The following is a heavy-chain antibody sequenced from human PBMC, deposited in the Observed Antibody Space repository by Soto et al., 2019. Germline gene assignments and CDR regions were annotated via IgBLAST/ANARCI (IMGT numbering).Heavy chain of an antibody. CDR2: INPSGGST. Sequence: ASVKVSCKASGYTFTSYYMHWVRQAPGQGLEWMGIINPSGGSTSYAQKFQGRVTMTRDTSTSTVYMELSSLRSEDTAVYYCARGPIAKPPLNWFDPWGQGTLVTVSS. CDR3: ARGPIAKPPLNWFDP. V-gene: IGHV1-46*01. J-gene: IGHJ5*02. D-gene: IGHD3-22*01. CDR1: GYTFTSYY.